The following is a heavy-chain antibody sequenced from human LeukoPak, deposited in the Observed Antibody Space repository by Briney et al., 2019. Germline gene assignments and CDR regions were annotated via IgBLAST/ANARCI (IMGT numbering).Heavy chain of an antibody. CDR2: TNHSGST. CDR3: ARGLNDSWTGENY. D-gene: IGHD3-3*01. J-gene: IGHJ4*02. CDR1: DGSFSGYY. V-gene: IGHV4-34*01. Sequence: SETLSLTCAVYDGSFSGYYWSWIRQPPGKGLEWIGETNHSGSTNYNPSLKSRVTISLDTSKSQFSLKVRYVTAADTAVYYCARGLNDSWTGENYWGQGTLVTVSS.